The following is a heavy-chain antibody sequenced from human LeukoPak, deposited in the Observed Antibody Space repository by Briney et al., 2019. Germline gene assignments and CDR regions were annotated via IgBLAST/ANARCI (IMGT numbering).Heavy chain of an antibody. CDR2: ISYDGSNK. CDR1: GFTFSSYG. Sequence: PGGSLRLSCAASGFTFSSYGMHWVRQAPGKGLEWVAVISYDGSNKYYADSVKGRFTISRDNSKNTLYLQMNSLRAEDTAVYYCAKDSADSSGYYYAPHAFDIWGQGTMVTVSS. D-gene: IGHD3-22*01. J-gene: IGHJ3*02. CDR3: AKDSADSSGYYYAPHAFDI. V-gene: IGHV3-30*18.